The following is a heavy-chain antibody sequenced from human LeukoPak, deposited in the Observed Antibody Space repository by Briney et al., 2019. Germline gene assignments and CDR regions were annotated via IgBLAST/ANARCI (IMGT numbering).Heavy chain of an antibody. D-gene: IGHD1-26*01. Sequence: GGSLRLSCAASGFVFSRYEMNWVRLAPGKGLEWVSYISSGGTIIYYADSVKGRFTISRDNAKNSLFLQMNSLRVEDTAVYYCAREGSSTGDYWGQGTLVTVSS. CDR1: GFVFSRYE. CDR2: ISSGGTII. CDR3: AREGSSTGDY. V-gene: IGHV3-48*03. J-gene: IGHJ4*02.